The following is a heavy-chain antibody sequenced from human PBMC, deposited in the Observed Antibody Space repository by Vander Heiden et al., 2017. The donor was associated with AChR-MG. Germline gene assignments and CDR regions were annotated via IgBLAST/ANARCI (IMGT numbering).Heavy chain of an antibody. D-gene: IGHD6-13*01. V-gene: IGHV3-30*18. Sequence: QVQLVESGGGVVQPGRSLRLSCAASGFTFSSYGMHGVRQAPGKGLEWVAVISYDGSNKYYADSVKGRFTISRDNSKNTLYLQMNSLRAEDTAVYYCAKEGIAAAGNLGYYYYGMDVWGQGTTVTVSS. CDR2: ISYDGSNK. CDR3: AKEGIAAAGNLGYYYYGMDV. CDR1: GFTFSSYG. J-gene: IGHJ6*02.